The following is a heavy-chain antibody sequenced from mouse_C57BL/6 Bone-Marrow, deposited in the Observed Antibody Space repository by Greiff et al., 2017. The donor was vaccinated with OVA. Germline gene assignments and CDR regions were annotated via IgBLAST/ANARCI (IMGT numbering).Heavy chain of an antibody. CDR2: ISNLAYSI. CDR3: ARHKGNNRYFDV. CDR1: GFTFSDYG. Sequence: EVKLVESGGGLVQPGGSLKLSCAASGFTFSDYGMAWVRQAPRKGPEWVAFISNLAYSIYYADTVTGRFTISRENAKNTLYLEMSSLRSEDTAMYYCARHKGNNRYFDVWGTGTTVTVSS. V-gene: IGHV5-15*01. J-gene: IGHJ1*03. D-gene: IGHD2-1*01.